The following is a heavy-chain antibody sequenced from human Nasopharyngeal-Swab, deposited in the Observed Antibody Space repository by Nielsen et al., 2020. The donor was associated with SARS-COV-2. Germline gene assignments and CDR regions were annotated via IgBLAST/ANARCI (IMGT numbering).Heavy chain of an antibody. CDR3: ARPRRDGYNSNYYYGMDV. CDR2: INHSGST. CDR1: GGSFSGYY. Sequence: SETLSLTCAVYGGSFSGYYWKWIRQPPGKGLEWIGEINHSGSTNYNPSLKSRVTISVDTSKNQFSLKLSSVTAADTAVYYCARPRRDGYNSNYYYGMDVWGQGTTVTVSS. J-gene: IGHJ6*02. D-gene: IGHD5-24*01. V-gene: IGHV4-34*01.